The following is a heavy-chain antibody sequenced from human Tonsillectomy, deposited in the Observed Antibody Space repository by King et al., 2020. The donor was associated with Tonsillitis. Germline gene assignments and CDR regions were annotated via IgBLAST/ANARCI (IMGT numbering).Heavy chain of an antibody. CDR1: GFTFSSYS. Sequence: VQLVESGGGLIKPGGSLRLSCAASGFTFSSYSMNWVRQAPGKGLEWVSSISSSSSYIYYADSVKGRFTISRDNAKNSLYLQMNSLRAEDTAVYYCASESGFRWLQLDYYGMDVWGQGTTVTVSS. D-gene: IGHD5-24*01. J-gene: IGHJ6*02. V-gene: IGHV3-21*01. CDR2: ISSSSSYI. CDR3: ASESGFRWLQLDYYGMDV.